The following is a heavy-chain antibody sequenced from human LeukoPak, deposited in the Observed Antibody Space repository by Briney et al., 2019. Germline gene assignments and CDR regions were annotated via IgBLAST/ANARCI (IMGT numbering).Heavy chain of an antibody. J-gene: IGHJ4*02. CDR3: ARGMMITFGGVIDYFDY. CDR1: GFTFSSYS. CDR2: ISSNSSYI. V-gene: IGHV3-21*01. Sequence: GGSLRLSCAASGFTFSSYSMNWVRQAPGKGLEWVSSISSNSSYIYYADSVKGRFTISRDNAKNSLYLQMNSLRGEDTAVYYCARGMMITFGGVIDYFDYWGQGTLVTASS. D-gene: IGHD3-16*02.